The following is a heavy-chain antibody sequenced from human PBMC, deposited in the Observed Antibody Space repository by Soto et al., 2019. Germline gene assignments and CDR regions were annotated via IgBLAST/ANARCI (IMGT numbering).Heavy chain of an antibody. D-gene: IGHD3-3*01. CDR1: GGSISNYY. CDR3: ARSYPNTIFGVVPSRGLDV. Sequence: SETLSLTCTVSGGSISNYYWSWIRQPAGKGLEWIGRIYTSGNTNYNPSLKGRVTMSVDMSKNQFSLKLSSVTAADTAVYYCARSYPNTIFGVVPSRGLDVWGQGTTVTVSS. V-gene: IGHV4-4*07. J-gene: IGHJ6*02. CDR2: IYTSGNT.